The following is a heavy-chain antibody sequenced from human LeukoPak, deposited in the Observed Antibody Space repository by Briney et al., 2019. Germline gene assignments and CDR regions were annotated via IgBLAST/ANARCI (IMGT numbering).Heavy chain of an antibody. CDR1: GGSINSSLYY. Sequence: SETLSLTCTVSGGSINSSLYYWGWIRQPPGKGLEWIGTIYYNGAPYYNLSLTSRVTISVDTSKNQFSLNLTSVTAADTAVYYCARQGHYGSGRKVRFDPWGQGTLVTVSS. CDR2: IYYNGAP. D-gene: IGHD3-10*01. J-gene: IGHJ5*02. CDR3: ARQGHYGSGRKVRFDP. V-gene: IGHV4-39*01.